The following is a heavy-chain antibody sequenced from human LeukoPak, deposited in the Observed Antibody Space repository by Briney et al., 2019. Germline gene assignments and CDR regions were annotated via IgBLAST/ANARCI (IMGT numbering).Heavy chain of an antibody. CDR3: ARGRGYNRYCSSTSCYVFDY. CDR2: MNPNSGNT. J-gene: IGHJ4*02. V-gene: IGHV1-8*02. Sequence: EASVKVSCKASGYTFTGYYMHWVRQAPGQGLEWMGWMNPNSGNTGYAQKFQGRVTMTRNTSISTAYMELSSLRSEDTAVYYCARGRGYNRYCSSTSCYVFDYWGQGTLVTVSS. CDR1: GYTFTGYY. D-gene: IGHD2-2*01.